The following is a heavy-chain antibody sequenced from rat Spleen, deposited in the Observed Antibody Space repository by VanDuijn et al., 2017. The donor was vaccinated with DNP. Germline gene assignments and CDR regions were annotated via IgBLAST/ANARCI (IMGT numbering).Heavy chain of an antibody. D-gene: IGHD1-9*01. CDR2: ISSGGST. CDR1: GFSLTNFG. V-gene: IGHV2S12*01. Sequence: QVQLKESGPGLVQPSQILSLTCTVSGFSLTNFGVNWVRQPPGKGLEWIAAISSGGSTYYNSGLKSRLTISRDTTKSQVFLEMNSLQTEDTAIYFCARYYGYNYYAMDAWGQGTSVTVSS. J-gene: IGHJ4*01. CDR3: ARYYGYNYYAMDA.